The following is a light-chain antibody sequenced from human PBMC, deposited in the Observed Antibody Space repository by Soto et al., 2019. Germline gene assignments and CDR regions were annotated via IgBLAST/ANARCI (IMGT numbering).Light chain of an antibody. Sequence: EIGLTQSPGILSLSPGERATLSCRASQSVSSNLAWYQQKPGQAPRLLISDASNRATGIPARFSGSGSGTDFTLTISSLEPEDFAVYYCHQRQYWPPITFGQGTRLDIK. CDR3: HQRQYWPPIT. J-gene: IGKJ5*01. V-gene: IGKV3-11*01. CDR1: QSVSSN. CDR2: DAS.